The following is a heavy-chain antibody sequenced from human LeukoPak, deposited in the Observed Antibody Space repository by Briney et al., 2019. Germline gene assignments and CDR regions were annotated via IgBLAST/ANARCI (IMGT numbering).Heavy chain of an antibody. D-gene: IGHD2-15*01. CDR2: ISLTGRT. V-gene: IGHV4-4*02. J-gene: IGHJ4*02. Sequence: PSGTLSLTCGASGCSITSTNRWRWGREPPGQGLEWIGVISLTGRTNYNPSLIGRVTMSLDKSRNQLSLNLTSVTAADTAMYYCSRESRPCCPFGYWGEGTLVVVPS. CDR1: GCSITSTNR. CDR3: SRESRPCCPFGY.